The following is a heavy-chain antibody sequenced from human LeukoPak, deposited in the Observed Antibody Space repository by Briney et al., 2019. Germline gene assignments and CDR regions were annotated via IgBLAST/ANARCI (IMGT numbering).Heavy chain of an antibody. CDR1: GYTLTELS. J-gene: IGHJ3*02. V-gene: IGHV1-24*01. CDR2: FDPEDGET. D-gene: IGHD2-2*01. CDR3: ATDLGVPAAVDAFDI. Sequence: ASAKVSCKVSGYTLTELSMHWVRQAPGKGLEWMGGFDPEDGETIYAQKFQGRVTMTEDTSTDTAYMELSSLRSEDTAVYYCATDLGVPAAVDAFDIWGQGTMVTVSS.